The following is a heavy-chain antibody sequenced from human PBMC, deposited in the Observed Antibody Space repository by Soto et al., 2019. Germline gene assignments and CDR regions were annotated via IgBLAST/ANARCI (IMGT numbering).Heavy chain of an antibody. J-gene: IGHJ6*02. CDR2: IAYDGSNK. V-gene: IGHV3-30*18. D-gene: IGHD6-19*01. Sequence: QVQLVGSGGGVVQPGRSLRLSCAASGFTFSSYGMHWVRQAQGKGLECVSVIAYDGSNKYYADSVKGRFTISRDNSTNTLDLQMNSLRAEDTAVYYCAKDKGLSRAGGMDVWGQGTTVTVSS. CDR1: GFTFSSYG. CDR3: AKDKGLSRAGGMDV.